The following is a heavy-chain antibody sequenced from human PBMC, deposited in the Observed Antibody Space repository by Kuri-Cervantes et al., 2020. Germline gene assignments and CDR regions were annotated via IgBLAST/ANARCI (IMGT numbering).Heavy chain of an antibody. J-gene: IGHJ4*02. V-gene: IGHV3-30-3*01. Sequence: GGSLRLPFAASGFTFSSYAMHWVRQAPGKGLEWVAVISYDGSNKYYADSVKGRFTISRDNSKNTLYPQMNSLRAEDTAEYYCAKERASVGWPAPSGDQDYWGQGTLVTVSS. D-gene: IGHD1-26*01. CDR1: GFTFSSYA. CDR3: AKERASVGWPAPSGDQDY. CDR2: ISYDGSNK.